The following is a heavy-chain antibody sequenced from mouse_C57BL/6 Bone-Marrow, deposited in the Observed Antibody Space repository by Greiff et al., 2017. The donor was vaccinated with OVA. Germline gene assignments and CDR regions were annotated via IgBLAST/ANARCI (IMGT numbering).Heavy chain of an antibody. CDR1: GYTFTSYW. Sequence: VQLQQSGAELAKPGASVKLSCKASGYTFTSYWMHWVKQRPGQGLEWIGYINPSSGYTKYNQKFKDKATLTADKSSSTAYMQLSSLTYADSAVYYCARRDLPPYFDVWGTGTTVTVSS. V-gene: IGHV1-7*01. CDR3: ARRDLPPYFDV. CDR2: INPSSGYT. D-gene: IGHD2-1*01. J-gene: IGHJ1*03.